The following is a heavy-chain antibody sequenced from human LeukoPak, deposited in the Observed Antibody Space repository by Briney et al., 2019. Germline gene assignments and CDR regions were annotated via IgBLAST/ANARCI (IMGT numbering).Heavy chain of an antibody. CDR1: GGTFSSYA. D-gene: IGHD5-24*01. V-gene: IGHV1-69*01. Sequence: SVKVSCKASGGTFSSYAISWVRQAPGQGLEWMGGIIPIFGTANYAQKFQGRVTITADESTSTAYMELSSLRSEDTAVYYCAREEMATTYYYYGMDVWGQGTTVAVSS. CDR2: IIPIFGTA. CDR3: AREEMATTYYYYGMDV. J-gene: IGHJ6*02.